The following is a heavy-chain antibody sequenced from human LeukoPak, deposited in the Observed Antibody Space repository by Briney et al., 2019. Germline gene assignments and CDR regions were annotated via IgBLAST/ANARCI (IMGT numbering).Heavy chain of an antibody. CDR2: IYSGGSI. CDR1: GIIVSSNY. J-gene: IGHJ4*02. Sequence: PGGSLRLSCAASGIIVSSNYMSWVRQAQGKGLEWVSVIYSGGSIYYADSVKGRLTISRDSSKNTVYLQMNSLRAEDTAVYYCASTLSVGGTLDYWGQGTLVTVSS. V-gene: IGHV3-53*01. D-gene: IGHD1-26*01. CDR3: ASTLSVGGTLDY.